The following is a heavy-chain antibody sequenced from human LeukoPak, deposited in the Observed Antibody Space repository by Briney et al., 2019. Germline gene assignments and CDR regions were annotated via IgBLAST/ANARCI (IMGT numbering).Heavy chain of an antibody. J-gene: IGHJ3*02. V-gene: IGHV3-48*03. CDR1: GFSFDDYA. D-gene: IGHD1-26*01. Sequence: PGGSLRLSCAASGFSFDDYAMLWVRQAPGKGLEWVSYISSGGSTVYYADSVKGRFTISRDNAKNSLYLQMNSLRAEDTAVYYCARVIIVGATGIWGQGTMATVSS. CDR2: ISSGGSTV. CDR3: ARVIIVGATGI.